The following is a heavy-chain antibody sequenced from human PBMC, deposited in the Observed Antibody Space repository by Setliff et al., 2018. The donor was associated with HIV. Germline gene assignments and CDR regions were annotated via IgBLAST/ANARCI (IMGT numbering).Heavy chain of an antibody. CDR2: IFNGGTT. CDR3: ASRGRAYFLDASGYFDS. V-gene: IGHV3-66*02. Sequence: PGGSLRLSCAASGFTVSKNYMSWVRQAPGKGLEWVSVIFNGGTTNYADSVKGRFTISRDNSQNTLFLQMDNLRPEDTAVYFCASRGRAYFLDASGYFDSWGQGALVTVSS. D-gene: IGHD3-22*01. J-gene: IGHJ4*02. CDR1: GFTVSKNY.